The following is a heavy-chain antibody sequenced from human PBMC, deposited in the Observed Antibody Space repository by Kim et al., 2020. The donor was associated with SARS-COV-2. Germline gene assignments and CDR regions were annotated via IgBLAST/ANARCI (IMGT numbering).Heavy chain of an antibody. CDR2: ISSSSSYI. V-gene: IGHV3-21*01. J-gene: IGHJ6*02. CDR1: GFTFSSYS. CDR3: ARDLGSDNWGGYYYYGMDV. D-gene: IGHD7-27*01. Sequence: GGSLRLSCAASGFTFSSYSMNWVRQAPGKGLEWVSSISSSSSYIYYADSVKGRFTISRDNAKNSLYLQMNSLRAEDTAVYYCARDLGSDNWGGYYYYGMDVWGHGPTVTVSS.